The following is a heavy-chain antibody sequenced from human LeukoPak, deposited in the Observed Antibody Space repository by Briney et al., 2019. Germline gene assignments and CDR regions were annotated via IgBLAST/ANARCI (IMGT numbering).Heavy chain of an antibody. J-gene: IGHJ4*02. CDR1: GFTFSNYA. Sequence: PGGSLRLSCAASGFTFSNYATSWVRQAPGKGLEWVSAISGSGGRTYYADSVKGRFTISRDNSKNTLYLQMNSLRAEDTAVYYCAKAIATVVTPGDYWGQGTLVTVSS. CDR2: ISGSGGRT. V-gene: IGHV3-23*01. CDR3: AKAIATVVTPGDY. D-gene: IGHD4-23*01.